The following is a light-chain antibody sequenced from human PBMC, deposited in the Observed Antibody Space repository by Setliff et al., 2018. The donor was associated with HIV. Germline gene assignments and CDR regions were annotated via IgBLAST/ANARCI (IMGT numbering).Light chain of an antibody. CDR2: DVS. Sequence: QSVLTQPASVSGSPGQSITISCTGTNSDVGGYNYVSWYQQHPGKAPKLMIYDVSNRPSGVSNRFSGSKSGNTASLTISGLQAEDEADYYCNSYTNTNTLGAFGTGTKVTVL. CDR1: NSDVGGYNY. J-gene: IGLJ1*01. CDR3: NSYTNTNTLGA. V-gene: IGLV2-14*01.